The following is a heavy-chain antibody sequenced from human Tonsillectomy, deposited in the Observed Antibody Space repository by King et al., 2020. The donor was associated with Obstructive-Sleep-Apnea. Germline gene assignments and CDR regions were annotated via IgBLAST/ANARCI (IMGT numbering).Heavy chain of an antibody. CDR2: ISGSGGTT. J-gene: IGHJ6*02. V-gene: IGHV3-23*04. Sequence: VQLVESGGDLVQPGGSLRLSCAASGFTFGANAMTWFRQAPGKGLEWVSGISGSGGTTHYAASVKGRFTIPRAISENTLDLQMASLRAEDTAVYYCARVRCGGECYYNLDVWGQGTTVTVSS. D-gene: IGHD2-21*01. CDR1: GFTFGANA. CDR3: ARVRCGGECYYNLDV.